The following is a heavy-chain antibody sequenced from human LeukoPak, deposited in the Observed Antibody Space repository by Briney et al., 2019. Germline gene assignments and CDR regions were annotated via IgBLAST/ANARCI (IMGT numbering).Heavy chain of an antibody. J-gene: IGHJ4*02. CDR1: GFSFRDYT. V-gene: IGHV3-21*01. CDR3: AKDSPSRTATNEVAVDY. CDR2: ISSSSSYI. D-gene: IGHD1-1*01. Sequence: GRSLRLSCAASGFSFRDYTMNWVRQAPGKVLEWVASISSSSSYIYFANSVRGRFSISRDNAKNSLYLQMNSLRAEDTAVYYCAKDSPSRTATNEVAVDYWGQGTLVTVSS.